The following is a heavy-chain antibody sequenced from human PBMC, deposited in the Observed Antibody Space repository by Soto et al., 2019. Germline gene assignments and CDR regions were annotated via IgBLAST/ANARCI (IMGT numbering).Heavy chain of an antibody. CDR2: INPNSGGT. V-gene: IGHV1-2*04. J-gene: IGHJ5*02. Sequence: QVQLVQSGAEVKKPGASVKVSCKASGYTFTGYYMHWVRQAPGQGLEWMGWINPNSGGTNYAQKFQGWVTMTRDTSISTAYLGLSRLRSDDTAVYYCARGPLLRYFDSSGFDPWGQGTLVTVSS. CDR3: ARGPLLRYFDSSGFDP. CDR1: GYTFTGYY. D-gene: IGHD3-9*01.